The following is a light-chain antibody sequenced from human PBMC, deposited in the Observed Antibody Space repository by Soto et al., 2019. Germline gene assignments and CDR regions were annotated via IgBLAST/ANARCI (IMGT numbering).Light chain of an antibody. CDR2: EVS. CDR3: CSYAGSSTPLI. CDR1: SSDFGSYNL. V-gene: IGLV2-23*02. J-gene: IGLJ1*01. Sequence: SALTQPASVSGSPGQSITISCTGTSSDFGSYNLVSWYQQHPGKAPKLMIYEVSKRPSGVSNRFSGSKSGNTASLTISGLQAEDEADYYRCSYAGSSTPLIFGTGTKVTVL.